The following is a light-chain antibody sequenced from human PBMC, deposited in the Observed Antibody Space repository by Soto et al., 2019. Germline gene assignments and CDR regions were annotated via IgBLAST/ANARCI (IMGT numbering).Light chain of an antibody. CDR3: QQANSFPPT. J-gene: IGKJ4*01. CDR2: VAS. CDR1: QGISSG. V-gene: IGKV1-12*01. Sequence: DIQMTQSPSSVSASVGDRVTITCRASQGISSGLAWYQQKPGKAPKLLIYVASSLQSGVPSRFSGSGSGTDFTLTISSLHPKDFGTYFCQQANSFPPTFGGGTKVEIK.